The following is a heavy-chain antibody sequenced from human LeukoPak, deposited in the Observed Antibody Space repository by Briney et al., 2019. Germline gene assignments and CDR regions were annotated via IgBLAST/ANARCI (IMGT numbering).Heavy chain of an antibody. V-gene: IGHV4-59*01. CDR3: ARGVAAPGTGGLSWFDP. CDR2: IYSSGST. D-gene: IGHD6-13*01. J-gene: IGHJ5*02. CDR1: GGSIGSYY. Sequence: SETLSLTCTVSGGSIGSYYWSWIRQPPGKGLEWIGYIYSSGSTNYNPSLKSRVTISLDTSKNQLSLKLSFVTAADTAVYYCARGVAAPGTGGLSWFDPWGQGTLVTVSS.